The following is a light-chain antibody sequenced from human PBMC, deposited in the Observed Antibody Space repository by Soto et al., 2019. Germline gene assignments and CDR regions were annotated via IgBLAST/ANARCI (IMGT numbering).Light chain of an antibody. CDR1: QTLDSM. Sequence: EIVLTQSPATLSVSPGERATLSCWASQTLDSMVAWYQQKSGQAPRLLIYSASARATGVPARLSGYGSGTDFTLTISSLQSEDLGVYYCQQYKDWPTTFGQGTKVDI. CDR2: SAS. V-gene: IGKV3-15*01. J-gene: IGKJ1*01. CDR3: QQYKDWPTT.